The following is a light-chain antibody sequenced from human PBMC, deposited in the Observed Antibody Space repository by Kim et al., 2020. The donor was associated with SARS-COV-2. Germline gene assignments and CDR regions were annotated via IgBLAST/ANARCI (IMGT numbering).Light chain of an antibody. Sequence: EIVLTQSPGTLSLSPGERATLSCRASQSVSSSYLAWYQQKPGQAPRLLIYGASSRATGIPDRFSGSGSGTDFTLTISRLEPEDFAVYYCKQYGSSPGTFGQGTKVDIK. CDR2: GAS. V-gene: IGKV3-20*01. CDR3: KQYGSSPGT. J-gene: IGKJ1*01. CDR1: QSVSSSY.